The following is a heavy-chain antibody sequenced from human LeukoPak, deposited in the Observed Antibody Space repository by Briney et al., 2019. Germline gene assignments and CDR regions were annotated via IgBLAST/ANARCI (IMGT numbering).Heavy chain of an antibody. D-gene: IGHD3-22*01. CDR2: INSDGSST. CDR3: ARDGYYYDSSGYYRYFDY. J-gene: IGHJ4*02. CDR1: GFTFSSYW. Sequence: PGGSLRLSCAASGFTFSSYWMHWVRHAPGKGLVWVSRINSDGSSTSYADSVKGRFTISRDNAKNTLYLQMNSLRAEDTAVYYCARDGYYYDSSGYYRYFDYWGQGILVTVSS. V-gene: IGHV3-74*01.